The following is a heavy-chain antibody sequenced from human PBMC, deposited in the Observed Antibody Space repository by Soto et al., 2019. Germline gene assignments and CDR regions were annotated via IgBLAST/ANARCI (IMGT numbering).Heavy chain of an antibody. Sequence: SETLSLTCTVSGGSISSVGYYWNWIRQHPGKDLEWVGYISYSGITHHNPSLKSRLFISVDTSKNQFSLKLSSVTAADTAVYYCARQGNYGSGSYLYYLDYWGQGTLVTVSS. CDR3: ARQGNYGSGSYLYYLDY. CDR2: ISYSGIT. V-gene: IGHV4-31*03. D-gene: IGHD3-10*01. CDR1: GGSISSVGYY. J-gene: IGHJ4*02.